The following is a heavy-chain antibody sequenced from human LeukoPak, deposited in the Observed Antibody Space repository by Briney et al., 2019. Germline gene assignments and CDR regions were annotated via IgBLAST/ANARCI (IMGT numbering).Heavy chain of an antibody. J-gene: IGHJ4*02. CDR1: GFTFRSYW. D-gene: IGHD1-1*01. V-gene: IGHV3-7*01. Sequence: GGSLRLSCAASGFTFRSYWMDWVRQAPGKGLEWVANIKQDGIEKYFVDSVKGRFAISRDNAKNSLYLQMNSLRAEDSAVYYCARDFNWAFDFWGQGILVTVSS. CDR3: ARDFNWAFDF. CDR2: IKQDGIEK.